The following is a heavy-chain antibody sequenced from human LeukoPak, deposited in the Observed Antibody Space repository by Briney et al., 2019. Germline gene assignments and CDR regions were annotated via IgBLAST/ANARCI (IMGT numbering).Heavy chain of an antibody. V-gene: IGHV3-48*01. CDR2: ISSSSSTI. CDR3: AREYSSSWYYYYGMDV. J-gene: IGHJ6*02. CDR1: GFTFSSYS. Sequence: GGSLRLSCAASGFTFSSYSMNWVRRAPGKGLEWVSYISSSSSTIYYADSVKGRFTISRDNAKNTLYLQMNSLRAEDTAVYYCAREYSSSWYYYYGMDVWGQGTTVTVSS. D-gene: IGHD6-13*01.